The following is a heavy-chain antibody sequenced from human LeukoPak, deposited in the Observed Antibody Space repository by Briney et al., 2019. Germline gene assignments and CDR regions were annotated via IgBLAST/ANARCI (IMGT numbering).Heavy chain of an antibody. CDR1: GGSISSFY. CDR2: IYYRGST. D-gene: IGHD1-26*01. J-gene: IGHJ4*02. V-gene: IGHV4-59*01. Sequence: SETLSLTCTVSGGSISSFYWSWIRQPPGKGLEWIGNIYYRGSTNHNPSLKSRVTISVDTSKNQFSLKLSSVTAADTAVYYCARDRGSYPYYFDYWGQGTLVTVSS. CDR3: ARDRGSYPYYFDY.